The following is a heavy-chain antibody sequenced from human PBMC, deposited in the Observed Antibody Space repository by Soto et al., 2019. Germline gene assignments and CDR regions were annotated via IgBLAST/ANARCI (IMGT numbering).Heavy chain of an antibody. CDR3: ARKREGYSYYSDRDV. J-gene: IGHJ6*02. D-gene: IGHD1-26*01. Sequence: SETLSLTCAVYGGSFSGYYWSWIRQPPGKGLEWIGEINHSGSTNYNPSLKSRVTISVDTSKNQFSLKLSSVTAADTAVYYCARKREGYSYYSDRDVWGQGTTVT. V-gene: IGHV4-34*01. CDR1: GGSFSGYY. CDR2: INHSGST.